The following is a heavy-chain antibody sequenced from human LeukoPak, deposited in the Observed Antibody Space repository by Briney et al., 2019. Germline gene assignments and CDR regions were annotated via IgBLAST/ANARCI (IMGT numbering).Heavy chain of an antibody. CDR3: ATGGSSWFRYYYYGMDV. V-gene: IGHV4-59*01. CDR1: GGSISSYY. Sequence: SETLSLTRTVSGGSISSYYWSWIRQPPGKGLEWIGYIYYSGSTNYNPSLKSRVTISVDTSKNQFSLKLSSVTAADTAVYYCATGGSSWFRYYYYGMDVWGQGTTVTVSS. CDR2: IYYSGST. J-gene: IGHJ6*02. D-gene: IGHD6-13*01.